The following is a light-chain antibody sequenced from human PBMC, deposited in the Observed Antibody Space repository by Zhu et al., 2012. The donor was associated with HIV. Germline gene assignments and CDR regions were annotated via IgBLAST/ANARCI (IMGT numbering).Light chain of an antibody. CDR1: RSVRSF. V-gene: IGKV3-11*01. CDR2: DTS. J-gene: IGKJ3*01. CDR3: QQYGNSIT. Sequence: IVLTQSPATLSLSPGERATVSCRASRSVRSFLAWYQQKPGQAPRLLIYDTSKRAAGIPARFSGSGSETDFTLTVRRLEPEDFAVYYCQQYGNSITFGPGTRVDFK.